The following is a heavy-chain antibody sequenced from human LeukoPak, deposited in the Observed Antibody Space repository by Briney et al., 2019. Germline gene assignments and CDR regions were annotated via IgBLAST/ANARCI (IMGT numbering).Heavy chain of an antibody. CDR2: MNPNSGNT. V-gene: IGHV1-8*01. J-gene: IGHJ6*03. CDR3: ARGIPYYDFWSGPNYYYYMDV. D-gene: IGHD3-3*01. Sequence: GASVKVSCKASEYTFTSYDINWVRQATGQGLEWMGWMNPNSGNTGYAQKFQGRVTMTRNTSISTAYMELSSLRSEDTAVYYCARGIPYYDFWSGPNYYYYMDVWGKGTTVTVSS. CDR1: EYTFTSYD.